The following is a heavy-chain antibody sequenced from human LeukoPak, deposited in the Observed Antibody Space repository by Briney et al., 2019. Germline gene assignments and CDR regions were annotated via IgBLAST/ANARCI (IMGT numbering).Heavy chain of an antibody. CDR3: ARGCYGGNSGHTLPQYPNHYYYMDV. Sequence: SETLSLTCTVSGGSISSIKYYWGWIRQPPGTGLEWIGSIYYSGITYYNPSLKSRVTISVDTSKNQFSLKLSSVTAADTAVYYCARGCYGGNSGHTLPQYPNHYYYMDVWGKGTTVTVSS. J-gene: IGHJ6*03. CDR2: IYYSGIT. V-gene: IGHV4-39*07. CDR1: GGSISSIKYY. D-gene: IGHD4-23*01.